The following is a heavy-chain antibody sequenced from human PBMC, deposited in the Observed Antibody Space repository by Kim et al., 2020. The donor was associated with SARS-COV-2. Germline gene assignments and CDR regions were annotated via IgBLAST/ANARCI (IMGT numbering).Heavy chain of an antibody. Sequence: GGSLRLSCAASGFTFSSYAMHWVRQAPGKGLEWVAVISYDGSNKYYADSVKGRFTISRDNSKNTLYLQMNSLRAEDTAVYYCARVGVGVHSGSDWAPSDYWGQGTLVTVSS. D-gene: IGHD1-26*01. J-gene: IGHJ4*02. V-gene: IGHV3-30-3*01. CDR1: GFTFSSYA. CDR2: ISYDGSNK. CDR3: ARVGVGVHSGSDWAPSDY.